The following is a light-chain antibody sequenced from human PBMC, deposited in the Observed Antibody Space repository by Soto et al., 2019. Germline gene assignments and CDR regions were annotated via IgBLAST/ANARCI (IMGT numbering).Light chain of an antibody. Sequence: DMRVTQSPPSLSAALGDRVTITCRASQTISTWMAWYQQKPGKAPKLLVYDASTLQSGVASRFSGSGSGTDFTLTISSLQPEDFATYYCQQSYSTHTFGQGTRLEI. J-gene: IGKJ5*01. CDR1: QTISTW. V-gene: IGKV1-39*01. CDR3: QQSYSTHT. CDR2: DAS.